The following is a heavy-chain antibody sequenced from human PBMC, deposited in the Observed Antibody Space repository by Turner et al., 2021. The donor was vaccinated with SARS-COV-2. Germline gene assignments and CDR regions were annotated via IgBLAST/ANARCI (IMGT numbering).Heavy chain of an antibody. CDR1: GYTLTGLS. CDR2: CDRADGET. V-gene: IGHV1-24*01. Sequence: QVQLVQSGAEVKKPGASVKVSCKVSGYTLTGLSMHWVRQAPGKGLEWMGGCDRADGETINEQQIQGRGTMTDDTSTDTTDMELRSRRSEDATVEYCATAPPIAAAGWCFDHWGQGTLVTVSS. J-gene: IGHJ5*02. CDR3: ATAPPIAAAGWCFDH. D-gene: IGHD6-13*01.